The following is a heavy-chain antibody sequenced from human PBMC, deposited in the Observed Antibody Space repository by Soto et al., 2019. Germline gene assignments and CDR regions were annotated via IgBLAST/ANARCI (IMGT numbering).Heavy chain of an antibody. J-gene: IGHJ4*02. CDR1: GFTFSSYA. CDR3: AKGPTYYYGSGSSFDY. CDR2: ISGSGGGT. V-gene: IGHV3-23*01. D-gene: IGHD3-10*01. Sequence: EVQLLESGGGLVQPGGSLRLSCAASGFTFSSYAMSWVRQAPGKGLEWVSGISGSGGGTYYADSVKGRFTISRENPKTTLYLHMNILRAEDTAVYYCAKGPTYYYGSGSSFDYWGQGTRVTVSS.